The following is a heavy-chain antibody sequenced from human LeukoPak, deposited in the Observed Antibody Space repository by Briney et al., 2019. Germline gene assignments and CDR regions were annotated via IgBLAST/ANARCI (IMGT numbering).Heavy chain of an antibody. CDR2: ISYDGSKK. CDR1: GFTFSSYG. V-gene: IGHV3-30*18. J-gene: IGHJ3*02. Sequence: GRSLRLSCAASGFTFSSYGMHWVRQAPGKGLEWVAVISYDGSKKYYADSVKGRFTISRDNSKNTLYLQMNSLRAEDTAVYYCAKGASARIVVVVAATYDAFDIWGQGTMVTVSS. D-gene: IGHD2-15*01. CDR3: AKGASARIVVVVAATYDAFDI.